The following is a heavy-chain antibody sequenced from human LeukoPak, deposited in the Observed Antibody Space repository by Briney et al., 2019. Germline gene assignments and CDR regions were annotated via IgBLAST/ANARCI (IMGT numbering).Heavy chain of an antibody. CDR3: AREFYGSGSGPLKYFDY. V-gene: IGHV4-61*02. CDR2: IYTSGST. CDR1: GGSISSGDSY. J-gene: IGHJ4*02. Sequence: SETLSLTCTVSGGSISSGDSYWTWIRQPAGKGLEWIGLIYTSGSTNYNPSLKSRVTISLDTSKNQFSLRLSSVTAADTAVYYCAREFYGSGSGPLKYFDYWGQGTLVTVSS. D-gene: IGHD3-10*01.